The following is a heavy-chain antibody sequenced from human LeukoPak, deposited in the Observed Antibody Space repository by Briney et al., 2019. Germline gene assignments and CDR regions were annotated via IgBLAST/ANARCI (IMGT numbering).Heavy chain of an antibody. CDR3: ARDLTFDI. V-gene: IGHV3-21*01. CDR1: GFTFSTYW. J-gene: IGHJ3*02. CDR2: ISSSSSYI. Sequence: GGSLRLSCAASGFTFSTYWMTWVRQAPGKGLEWVSSISSSSSYIYYADSVKGRFTISRDNAKNSLYLQMNSLRAEDTAVYYCARDLTFDIWGQGTMVTVSS.